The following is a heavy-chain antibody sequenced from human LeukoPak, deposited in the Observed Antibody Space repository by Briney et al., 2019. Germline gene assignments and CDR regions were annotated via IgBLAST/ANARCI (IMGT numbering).Heavy chain of an antibody. D-gene: IGHD3-16*01. Sequence: GGSLRLSCAASGFTFSSYGMHWVRQAPGKGLEWVAVISYDGSNKYYADSVKGRFTISRDNSKNTLYLQMNSLRAEDTAVYYCAKVGYGMDVWGQGTTVTVSS. CDR2: ISYDGSNK. CDR1: GFTFSSYG. J-gene: IGHJ6*02. V-gene: IGHV3-30*18. CDR3: AKVGYGMDV.